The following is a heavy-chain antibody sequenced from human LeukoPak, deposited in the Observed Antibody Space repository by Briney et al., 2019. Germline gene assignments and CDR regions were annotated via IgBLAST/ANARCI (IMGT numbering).Heavy chain of an antibody. D-gene: IGHD5-18*01. V-gene: IGHV3-15*01. Sequence: PGGSLRLSCAASGFTFSSYAMHWARQAPGKGLEWVGRIKSKSDGGTTDYAAPVKGRFTISRDDSKNTLYLQMNSLKTEDTAVYYCTTKGRIQLWPVKDYYGMDVWGQGTTVTVSS. CDR1: GFTFSSYA. CDR3: TTKGRIQLWPVKDYYGMDV. CDR2: IKSKSDGGTT. J-gene: IGHJ6*02.